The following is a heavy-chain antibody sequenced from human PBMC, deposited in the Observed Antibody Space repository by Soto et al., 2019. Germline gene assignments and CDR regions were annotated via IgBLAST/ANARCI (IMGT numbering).Heavy chain of an antibody. CDR2: IDYDGTTT. Sequence: EVQLVESGGGLVQPGGSLRLSCAASGFSFGSYWMHWVRQAPGQGPMWVSRIDYDGTTTNYADSVKGRFTISRDNAKSTLYLQMNSLRPEDTAVYYCTRGPRASSGGTGAYWGKGTLVTVSS. J-gene: IGHJ1*01. CDR3: TRGPRASSGGTGAY. CDR1: GFSFGSYW. D-gene: IGHD2-2*01. V-gene: IGHV3-74*01.